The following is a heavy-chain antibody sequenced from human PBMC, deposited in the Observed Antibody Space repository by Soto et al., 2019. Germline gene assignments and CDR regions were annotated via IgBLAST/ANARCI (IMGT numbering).Heavy chain of an antibody. D-gene: IGHD3-9*01. J-gene: IGHJ4*02. V-gene: IGHV1-18*01. Sequence: QVQLVQSGAEVKKPGASVKVSCKASGYTFTSYGISWVRQAPGQGLEWMGWLSVYNGNSNYAQKLQGRVTMTTETSTSTAYMELRSLRSADTAVYYCARCDILTGYHFDYWGQGTLVTVSS. CDR3: ARCDILTGYHFDY. CDR1: GYTFTSYG. CDR2: LSVYNGNS.